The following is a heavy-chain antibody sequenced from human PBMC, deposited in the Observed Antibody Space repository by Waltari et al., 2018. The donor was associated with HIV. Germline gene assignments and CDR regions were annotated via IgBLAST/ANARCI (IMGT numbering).Heavy chain of an antibody. V-gene: IGHV3-33*01. J-gene: IGHJ6*02. Sequence: QVQLVESGGGVVQPGRSRTLPCAASGFPFSSYGLHCVRQAPGEGLEWVAVIWYDRTNKYYADAVKGRFTISRDNSKNTLYLQMNSLRAEDTAVYYCARDRSEGGGYYYYGLDVWGQGTTVTVSS. CDR2: IWYDRTNK. CDR1: GFPFSSYG. D-gene: IGHD2-15*01. CDR3: ARDRSEGGGYYYYGLDV.